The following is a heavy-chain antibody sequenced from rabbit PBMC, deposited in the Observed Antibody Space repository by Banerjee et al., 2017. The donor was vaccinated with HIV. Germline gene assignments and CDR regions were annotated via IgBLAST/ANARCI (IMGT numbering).Heavy chain of an antibody. V-gene: IGHV1S45*01. D-gene: IGHD2-1*01. J-gene: IGHJ6*01. Sequence: QEQLEESGGDLVKPEGSLTLTCTASGFSFSNGYVMCWVRQAPGKGLEWIACINTISGDTVYATWAKGRFTISKASWTTVTLQMTSLTAADTASYFCARGWITMTMNWWGPGTLVT. CDR1: GFSFSNGYV. CDR2: INTISGDT. CDR3: ARGWITMTMNW.